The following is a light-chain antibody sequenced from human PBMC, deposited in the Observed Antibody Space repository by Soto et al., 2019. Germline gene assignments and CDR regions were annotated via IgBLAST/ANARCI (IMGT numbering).Light chain of an antibody. CDR3: QQSFSTPPT. CDR1: QSISDN. V-gene: IGKV1-39*01. Sequence: DIPMTQSPSSLSASVGDRVTITCRASQSISDNLNWYRHKPGTAPNLLIFAASTLQSGVPSRFSGSGSGTDFTLTISSLQPEDFVTYYCQQSFSTPPTFGGGTEVEI. CDR2: AAS. J-gene: IGKJ4*01.